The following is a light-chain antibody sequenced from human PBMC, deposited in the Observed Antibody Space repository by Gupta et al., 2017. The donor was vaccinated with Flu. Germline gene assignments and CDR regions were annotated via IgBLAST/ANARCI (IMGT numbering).Light chain of an antibody. CDR1: SDSIASNY. J-gene: IGLJ2*01. V-gene: IGLV6-57*01. CDR3: QSYEV. CDR2: EDN. Sequence: NFMLTQPHSVSESPGKTVTISCTRSSDSIASNYVQWYQQRPGTSPTTVTYEDNQRPSGVPDRFSGSIDRSSNSASLTISGLKTEDEADYYCQSYEVFGGGTKLTVL.